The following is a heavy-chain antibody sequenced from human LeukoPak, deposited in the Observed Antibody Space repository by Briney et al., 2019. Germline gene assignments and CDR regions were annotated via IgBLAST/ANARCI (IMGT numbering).Heavy chain of an antibody. J-gene: IGHJ4*02. V-gene: IGHV3-23*01. D-gene: IGHD1-14*01. CDR3: AKGDPNRNINLRLDY. Sequence: GGSLRLSCAASGFTFSSYAMSRVRQAPGKGLEWVSAISGSGGSTYYADSVKGRFTISRDNSKNTLYLQMNSLRAEDTAVYYCAKGDPNRNINLRLDYWGQGTLVTVSS. CDR1: GFTFSSYA. CDR2: ISGSGGST.